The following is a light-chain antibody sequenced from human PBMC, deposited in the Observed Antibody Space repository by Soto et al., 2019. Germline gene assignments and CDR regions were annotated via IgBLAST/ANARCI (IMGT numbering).Light chain of an antibody. CDR2: EVS. V-gene: IGLV2-23*02. CDR3: CSYAGSSTLV. J-gene: IGLJ2*01. Sequence: SALTQPASVSGSPGQSITISCTGTSSDVGSYNLVSWYQQHPGKAPKLMIYEVSKRPSGVSNRFSGSKSGKTASLTISGLQAEDEADYYCCSYAGSSTLVFGGGTQLTVL. CDR1: SSDVGSYNL.